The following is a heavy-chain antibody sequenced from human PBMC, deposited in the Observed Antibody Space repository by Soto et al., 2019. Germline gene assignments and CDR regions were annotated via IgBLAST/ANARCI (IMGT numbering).Heavy chain of an antibody. CDR2: IYNSGRT. J-gene: IGHJ4*02. CDR3: ARQFSVYGDSGRYSEF. CDR1: NAPVDSSTYT. D-gene: IGHD4-17*01. Sequence: PSETLSLTCTVSNAPVDSSTYTWGWIRQPPGKGLEWIGSIYNSGRTYYNPSLKSRVTISVDTSKNQFSLKLSSVTAADTAVYYCARQFSVYGDSGRYSEFWGQRPLVTVSS. V-gene: IGHV4-39*01.